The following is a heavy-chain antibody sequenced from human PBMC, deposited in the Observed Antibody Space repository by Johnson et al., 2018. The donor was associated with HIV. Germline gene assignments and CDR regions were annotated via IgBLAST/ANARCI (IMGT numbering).Heavy chain of an antibody. J-gene: IGHJ3*02. CDR1: GFTFSSYA. CDR2: ISYDGSDK. Sequence: QVQLVESGGGVVQPGRSLRLSCAASGFTFSSYAMHWVRQAPAKGLEWVAVISYDGSDKYYAASVKGRFTISRDSSKNTMYLQMNRLRAEDTAVYFCARDYPYDRSPRGAFDIWGQGTMGTVSS. CDR3: ARDYPYDRSPRGAFDI. V-gene: IGHV3-30*04. D-gene: IGHD3-22*01.